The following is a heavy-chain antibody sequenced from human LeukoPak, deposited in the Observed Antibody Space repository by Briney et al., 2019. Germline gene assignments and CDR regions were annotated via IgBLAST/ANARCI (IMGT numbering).Heavy chain of an antibody. D-gene: IGHD2-2*01. J-gene: IGHJ6*03. CDR3: SGSRTSWYYMDV. CDR1: GITFSNYV. Sequence: PGGSLRLSCAASGITFSNYVMSWVRQAPGKGLEWVSAIVGSGGTTYYADSGKGRFTISRDNSKNTLYLQMNSLRAEDTAVYYCSGSRTSWYYMDVWGKGSTVTVSS. CDR2: IVGSGGTT. V-gene: IGHV3-23*01.